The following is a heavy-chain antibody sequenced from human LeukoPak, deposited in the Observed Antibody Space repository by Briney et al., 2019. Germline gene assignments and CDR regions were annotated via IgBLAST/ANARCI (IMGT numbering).Heavy chain of an antibody. V-gene: IGHV3-9*03. CDR3: AKDIGSSGNDAFDI. CDR1: GSTFDDYA. D-gene: IGHD6-19*01. Sequence: GGSLGLSCAASGSTFDDYAIHWVRQAPGKGLEWVSGISWNSGSIGYADSVKGRFTISRDNAKNSLYLQMNSLRAEDMALYYCAKDIGSSGNDAFDIWGQGTMVTVSS. J-gene: IGHJ3*02. CDR2: ISWNSGSI.